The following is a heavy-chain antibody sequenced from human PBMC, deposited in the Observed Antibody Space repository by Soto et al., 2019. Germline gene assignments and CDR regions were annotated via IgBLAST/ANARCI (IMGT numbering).Heavy chain of an antibody. Sequence: SETLSLTCTVSGDSISGNSYYWGWIRQPPERGLEWIGSIYSSGNTYYNPSLKSRVTISVDTSKNQFSLKLTSVTGADTAVYYCGRQAYASGWTDHWGQGTLVTVSS. CDR3: GRQAYASGWTDH. J-gene: IGHJ4*02. CDR1: GDSISGNSYY. CDR2: IYSSGNT. V-gene: IGHV4-39*01. D-gene: IGHD6-19*01.